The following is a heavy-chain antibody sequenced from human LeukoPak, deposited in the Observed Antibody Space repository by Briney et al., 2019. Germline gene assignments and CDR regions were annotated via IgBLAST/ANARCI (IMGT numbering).Heavy chain of an antibody. CDR2: ISYDGSNK. J-gene: IGHJ4*02. V-gene: IGHV3-30-3*01. D-gene: IGHD5-24*01. CDR3: AREGMATITVDY. Sequence: GRSLRLSCAASGFTFSSYAMHWVRQAPGKGLEWVAVISYDGSNKYYADSVKGRFTISRDNAKNSLYLQMNSLRAEDTAVYYCAREGMATITVDYWGQGTLVTVSS. CDR1: GFTFSSYA.